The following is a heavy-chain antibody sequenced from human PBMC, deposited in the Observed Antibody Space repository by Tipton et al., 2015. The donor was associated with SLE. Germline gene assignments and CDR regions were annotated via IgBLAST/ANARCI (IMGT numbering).Heavy chain of an antibody. CDR3: ARVPSNFDWLPSYAMDV. CDR1: GGSFSGYY. V-gene: IGHV4-34*01. CDR2: INHSGST. Sequence: TLSLTCAVYGGSFSGYYWSWIRQPPGKGLEWIGEINHSGSTNYNPSLKSRVTISVDTSKNQFSLKLSSVTAADTAVYYCARVPSNFDWLPSYAMDVWGQGTTVVVSS. J-gene: IGHJ6*02. D-gene: IGHD3-9*01.